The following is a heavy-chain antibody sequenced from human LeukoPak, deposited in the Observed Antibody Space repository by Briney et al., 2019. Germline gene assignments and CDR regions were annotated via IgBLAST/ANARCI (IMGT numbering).Heavy chain of an antibody. D-gene: IGHD3-22*01. J-gene: IGHJ3*02. CDR2: ISYDGSNK. V-gene: IGHV3-30-3*01. CDR3: ARGGGSAYHYNAFDI. CDR1: GFTFSSYA. Sequence: GGSLRLSCAASGFTFSSYAMHWVRQAPGKGLEWVAVISYDGSNKYYADSVKGRFTISRDNSRTSLFLQMSSLRAEDTAVYYCARGGGSAYHYNAFDIWGLGTMVTVSS.